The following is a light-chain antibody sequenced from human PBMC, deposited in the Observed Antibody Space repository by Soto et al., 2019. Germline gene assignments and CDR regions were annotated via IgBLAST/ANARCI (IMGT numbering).Light chain of an antibody. V-gene: IGLV1-51*01. Sequence: QSALTQPPSVSAAPGQKVTISCSGSSSNIGNNYVSWYQHLPGTAPKLLIYDNNERPSGIPDRFSGSKSGTSATLGITGLQTGDEAGYYCGTWDNSLSAVVFGGGTKLTVL. CDR2: DNN. CDR3: GTWDNSLSAVV. CDR1: SSNIGNNY. J-gene: IGLJ2*01.